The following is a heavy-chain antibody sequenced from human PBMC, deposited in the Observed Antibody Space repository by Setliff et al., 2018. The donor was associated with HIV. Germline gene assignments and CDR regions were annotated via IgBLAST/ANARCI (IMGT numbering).Heavy chain of an antibody. D-gene: IGHD6-13*01. CDR1: GGSITRSSYY. CDR3: ARGVEAAVL. J-gene: IGHJ4*02. V-gene: IGHV4-39*07. CDR2: IFYSGHT. Sequence: SETLSLTCTVSGGSITRSSYYWAWTRQPTGKGLEWIGNIFYSGHTFYNPSLRSRVTISVDTSKNQFSLKLGAVTAADTAVYYCARGVEAAVLWGQGTLGTSPQ.